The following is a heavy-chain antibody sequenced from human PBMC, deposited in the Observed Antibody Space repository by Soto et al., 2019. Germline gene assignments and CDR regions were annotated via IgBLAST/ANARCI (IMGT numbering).Heavy chain of an antibody. CDR2: IYYSGST. Sequence: QLQLQESGPGLVKPSETLSLTCTVSGGSISSSSYYWGWIRQPPGKRLEWIGSIYYSGSTYYNPSLKSGVTISVETSKNQFSLNLSSVTAADTAVYYCARHTPAISISDHWGQGTLVTVSS. CDR1: GGSISSSSYY. D-gene: IGHD2-15*01. J-gene: IGHJ4*02. V-gene: IGHV4-39*01. CDR3: ARHTPAISISDH.